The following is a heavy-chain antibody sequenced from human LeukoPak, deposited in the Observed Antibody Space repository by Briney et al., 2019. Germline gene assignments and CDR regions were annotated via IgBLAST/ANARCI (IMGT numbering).Heavy chain of an antibody. D-gene: IGHD6-13*01. CDR2: ISYDGSNK. V-gene: IGHV3-30-3*01. Sequence: GGSLRLSCAASGFTFSSYAMHWVRQAPGKGLEWVAVISYDGSNKYYADSVKGRFTISRDNSKNTLYLQMNSLRAEDTAVYYCASGCTSPYSSSCYPFDYWGQGTLVTVSS. CDR3: ASGCTSPYSSSCYPFDY. CDR1: GFTFSSYA. J-gene: IGHJ4*02.